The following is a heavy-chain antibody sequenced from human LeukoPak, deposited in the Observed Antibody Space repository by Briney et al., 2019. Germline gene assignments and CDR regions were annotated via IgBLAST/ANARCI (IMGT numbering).Heavy chain of an antibody. D-gene: IGHD3-9*01. Sequence: SETLSLACTVSGGSISSSSYYWGWIRQPPGKGLEWIGSIYYSGSTYYNPSLKSRVTISVDTSKNQFSLKLSSVTAADTAVYYCAIHDDILTGYSIDYWGQGTLVTVSS. V-gene: IGHV4-39*01. CDR1: GGSISSSSYY. J-gene: IGHJ4*02. CDR2: IYYSGST. CDR3: AIHDDILTGYSIDY.